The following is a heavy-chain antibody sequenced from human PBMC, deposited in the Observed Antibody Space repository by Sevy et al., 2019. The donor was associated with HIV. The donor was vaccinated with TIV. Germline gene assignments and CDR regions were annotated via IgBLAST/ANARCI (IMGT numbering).Heavy chain of an antibody. V-gene: IGHV3-23*01. D-gene: IGHD2-2*01. CDR2: ISGSGGTT. CDR3: AKGDTSTRYYYYGMDV. CDR1: GFTFSNFG. Sequence: GGSLRLSCAASGFTFSNFGMSWVRQAPGKGLEWVSTISGSGGTTYYAASVKGRFTISRDNSKKTLYLQMNSLRAEDTALYYCAKGDTSTRYYYYGMDVWGQGTAVTVSS. J-gene: IGHJ6*02.